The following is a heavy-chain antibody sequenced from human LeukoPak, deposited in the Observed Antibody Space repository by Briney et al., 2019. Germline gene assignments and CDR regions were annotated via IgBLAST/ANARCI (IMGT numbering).Heavy chain of an antibody. V-gene: IGHV1-2*02. D-gene: IGHD3-10*01. CDR3: ARGLYCYGSGSYYNLPWFDP. J-gene: IGHJ5*02. CDR2: INPNSGGT. Sequence: ASVKVSCKASGYTFTDYCMHWVRQAPGQGLEWMGWINPNSGGTNYAQKFQGRVTMTRDTSISTAYMELSRLRSDDTAVYYCARGLYCYGSGSYYNLPWFDPWGQGTLVTVSS. CDR1: GYTFTDYC.